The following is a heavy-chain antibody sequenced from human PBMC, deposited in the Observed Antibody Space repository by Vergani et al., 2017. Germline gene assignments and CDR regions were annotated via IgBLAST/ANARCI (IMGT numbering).Heavy chain of an antibody. J-gene: IGHJ5*02. CDR3: ARTIVVVPTAMGWFDP. Sequence: HVQLVQSGAEVKKPGSSVKVSCKASGGTFSSYAISWVRQAPGQGLEWMGGIIPIFGTATYAQKFQGRVTITADESTSTVYMELSSLRSEDTAVYYCARTIVVVPTAMGWFDPWGQGTLVTVSS. CDR1: GGTFSSYA. D-gene: IGHD2-2*01. V-gene: IGHV1-69*01. CDR2: IIPIFGTA.